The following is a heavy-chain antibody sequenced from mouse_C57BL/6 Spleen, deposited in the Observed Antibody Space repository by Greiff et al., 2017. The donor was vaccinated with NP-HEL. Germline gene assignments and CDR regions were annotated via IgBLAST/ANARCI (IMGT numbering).Heavy chain of an antibody. Sequence: QVQLQQPGAELVKPGASVKLSCKASGYTFTSYWMHWVKQRPGQGLEWIGMIHPNSGSTNYNEKFKSKATLTVDKSSSTAYMQLSSLTSEDSAVYYCARRVGSSSFAYWGQGTLVTVSA. V-gene: IGHV1-64*01. CDR2: IHPNSGST. CDR3: ARRVGSSSFAY. J-gene: IGHJ3*01. CDR1: GYTFTSYW. D-gene: IGHD1-1*01.